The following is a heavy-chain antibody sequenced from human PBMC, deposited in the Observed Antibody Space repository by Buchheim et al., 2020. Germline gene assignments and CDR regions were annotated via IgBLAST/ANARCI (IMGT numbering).Heavy chain of an antibody. Sequence: QVQLVQSGAEVKKPGSSVKVSCKASGGTFSSYGISWMRQAPGQGLEWMGGIIPIFGTANYAKKFQGRVTINADESTNTAYVELSSLRSEDTAVYFCARENQLLYSATREDYYYGMDVWGQGTT. V-gene: IGHV1-69*01. J-gene: IGHJ6*02. CDR1: GGTFSSYG. D-gene: IGHD2-2*02. CDR3: ARENQLLYSATREDYYYGMDV. CDR2: IIPIFGTA.